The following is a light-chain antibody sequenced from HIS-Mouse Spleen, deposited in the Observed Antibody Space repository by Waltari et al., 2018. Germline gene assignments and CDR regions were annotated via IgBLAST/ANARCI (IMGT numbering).Light chain of an antibody. J-gene: IGLJ3*02. CDR2: EGS. V-gene: IGLV2-23*01. Sequence: QSVLTQPPSVSAAPGQKVTISCSGSGSNIGNNYVSWYQQLPGTAPKLMIYEGSKRPSGVSNRFSGSKSGNTASLTISGLQAEDEADYYCCSYAGSSTNWVFGGGTKLTVL. CDR3: CSYAGSSTNWV. CDR1: GSNIGNNY.